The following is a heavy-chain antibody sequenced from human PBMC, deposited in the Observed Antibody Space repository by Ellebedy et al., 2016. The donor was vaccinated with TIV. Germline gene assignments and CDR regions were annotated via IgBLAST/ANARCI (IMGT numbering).Heavy chain of an antibody. J-gene: IGHJ3*02. CDR2: ISYDGSNK. V-gene: IGHV3-30-3*01. D-gene: IGHD2-21*01. Sequence: PGGSLTLSCAASGFTFSSYAMHWVRQAPGKGLEWVAVISYDGSNKYYADSVKGRFTISRDKSKNTLYLQMNSLRDEDTAVYYCARVVADESGAFDIWGQGTMVTVSS. CDR3: ARVVADESGAFDI. CDR1: GFTFSSYA.